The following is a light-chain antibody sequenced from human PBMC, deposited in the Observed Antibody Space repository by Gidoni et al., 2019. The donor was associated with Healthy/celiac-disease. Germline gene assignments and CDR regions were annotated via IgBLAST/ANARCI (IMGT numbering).Light chain of an antibody. CDR2: DAS. V-gene: IGKV1-33*01. CDR3: QQYDNLPYT. J-gene: IGKJ2*01. CDR1: HDISNF. Sequence: DIQMTQSPSSLSASVGDRVTITCQASHDISNFLNWYQQKPGKAPKLLIYDASNLETGVPSRFSGSGSVTYFTFTISSLQPEDIATYYCQQYDNLPYTFGQXTKLEIK.